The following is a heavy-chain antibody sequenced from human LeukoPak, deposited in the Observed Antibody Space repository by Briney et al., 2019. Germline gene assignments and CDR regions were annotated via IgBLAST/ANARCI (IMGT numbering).Heavy chain of an antibody. Sequence: AGSLRLSCAASGFTFSSYGMHWVRQAPGKGLEWVAVIWYDGSNTYYADSVKGRITISRDNSKNTLYLQMDSLRAEDTAVYYCARDMARGYCSGGSCYSQDYYYGMDVWGQGTTVTVSS. CDR1: GFTFSSYG. D-gene: IGHD2-15*01. V-gene: IGHV3-33*01. J-gene: IGHJ6*02. CDR2: IWYDGSNT. CDR3: ARDMARGYCSGGSCYSQDYYYGMDV.